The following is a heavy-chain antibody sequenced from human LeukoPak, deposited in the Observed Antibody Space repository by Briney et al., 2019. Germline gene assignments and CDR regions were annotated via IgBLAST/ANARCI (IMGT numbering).Heavy chain of an antibody. J-gene: IGHJ3*02. Sequence: GGTLRLSCAASGFTFSSCGMSWVRQAPGKGLEWVSALSDSGGSTFYADSVKGRFTISRDNAKNSLYLQMNSLRAEDTAVYYCARGNFAFDIWGQGTMVTVSS. CDR1: GFTFSSCG. CDR3: ARGNFAFDI. CDR2: LSDSGGST. V-gene: IGHV3-23*01.